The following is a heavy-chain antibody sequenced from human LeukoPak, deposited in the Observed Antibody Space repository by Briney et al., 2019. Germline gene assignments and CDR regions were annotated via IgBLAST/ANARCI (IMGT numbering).Heavy chain of an antibody. CDR3: ARYNYCSSTSCYYYYYYMDV. V-gene: IGHV4-59*01. CDR2: NYYSGST. J-gene: IGHJ6*03. CDR1: GGSISSYY. Sequence: PSETLSLTCTVSGGSISSYYWSWIRQPPGKGLEWIGYNYYSGSTNYNPSLKSRVTISVDTSKNQFSLKLSSVTAADTAVYYCARYNYCSSTSCYYYYYYMDVWGKGTTVTVSS. D-gene: IGHD2-2*01.